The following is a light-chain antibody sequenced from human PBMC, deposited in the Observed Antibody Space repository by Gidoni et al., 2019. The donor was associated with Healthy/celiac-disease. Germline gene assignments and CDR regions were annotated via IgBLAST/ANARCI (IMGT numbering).Light chain of an antibody. CDR1: QSVCSCY. CDR2: GAS. J-gene: IGKJ4*01. Sequence: IVLTLSPGTLSLSPGERSTLSCSASQSVCSCYLAWYQQKPGQAPRLLIYGASSRATGIPDRFSGSGSGTDFTLTISRLEPEDFAVYYCQQYGSSPLLTFGGGTKVEIK. V-gene: IGKV3-20*01. CDR3: QQYGSSPLLT.